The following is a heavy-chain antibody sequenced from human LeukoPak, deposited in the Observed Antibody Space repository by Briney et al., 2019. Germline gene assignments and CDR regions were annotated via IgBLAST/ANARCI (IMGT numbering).Heavy chain of an antibody. CDR2: IYYSGST. Sequence: SSETLSLTCTASGGSISSYYWSWIRQPPGKGLEWIGYIYYSGSTNYNPSLKSRVTISVDTSKNQFHLKLSSVTAADTAVYYCARNDFWSGYDAFDIWGQGTMVTVSS. CDR3: ARNDFWSGYDAFDI. CDR1: GGSISSYY. D-gene: IGHD3-3*01. J-gene: IGHJ3*02. V-gene: IGHV4-59*01.